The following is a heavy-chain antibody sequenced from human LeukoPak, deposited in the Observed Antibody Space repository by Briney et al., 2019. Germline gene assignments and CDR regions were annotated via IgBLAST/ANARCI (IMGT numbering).Heavy chain of an antibody. CDR2: ISGSGGGA. V-gene: IGHV3-23*01. CDR3: ARGGVSGMITFGGVIDLFDY. J-gene: IGHJ4*02. CDR1: GFTFSSYV. Sequence: GGSLRLSCAASGFTFSSYVMSWVRQAPGKGPQWVSAISGSGGGAYYADSVKGRFTVSRDNSKNTLYLQMNSLRAEDTAVYYCARGGVSGMITFGGVIDLFDYWGQGTLVTVSS. D-gene: IGHD3-16*02.